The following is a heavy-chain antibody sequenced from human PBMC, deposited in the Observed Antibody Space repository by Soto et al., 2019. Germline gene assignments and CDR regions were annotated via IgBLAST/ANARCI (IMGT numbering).Heavy chain of an antibody. Sequence: GASVKVSCKASGGTFSSYAISWVRQAPGQGLEWMGGIIPIFGTANYAQKFQGRVTITADESTSTAYMELSSLRSEDTAVYYCAGNEVVYAIQYYGMDVWGQGTTVTVSS. V-gene: IGHV1-69*13. CDR2: IIPIFGTA. J-gene: IGHJ6*02. CDR1: GGTFSSYA. CDR3: AGNEVVYAIQYYGMDV. D-gene: IGHD2-8*02.